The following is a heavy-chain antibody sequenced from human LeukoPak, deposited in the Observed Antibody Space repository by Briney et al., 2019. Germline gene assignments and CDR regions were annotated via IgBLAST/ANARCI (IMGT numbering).Heavy chain of an antibody. CDR2: INPSGGST. CDR3: ARARAVMATKYYFDY. V-gene: IGHV1-46*01. J-gene: IGHJ4*02. D-gene: IGHD5-24*01. CDR1: GYTFTSHY. Sequence: ASVKVSCKASGYTFTSHYMHWVRQAPGQGLEWMGIINPSGGSTSYAQKFQGRVTMTRDTSTSTAYMELSSLRSEDTAVYYCARARAVMATKYYFDYWGQGTLVTVSS.